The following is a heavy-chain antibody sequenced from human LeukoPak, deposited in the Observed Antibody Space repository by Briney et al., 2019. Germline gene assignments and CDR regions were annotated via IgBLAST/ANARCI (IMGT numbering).Heavy chain of an antibody. J-gene: IGHJ4*02. CDR3: ARGGGYCSSTSCYGDSYFDY. CDR1: GFTFNSYA. V-gene: IGHV3-23*01. Sequence: GGSLRLSCAASGFTFNSYAMTWVRQAPGKGLEWVSAVSGSGAGTFYAESVRGRVTISRDNAKNSLYLQMNSLRAEDTAVYYCARGGGYCSSTSCYGDSYFDYWGQGTLVTVSS. D-gene: IGHD2-2*01. CDR2: VSGSGAGT.